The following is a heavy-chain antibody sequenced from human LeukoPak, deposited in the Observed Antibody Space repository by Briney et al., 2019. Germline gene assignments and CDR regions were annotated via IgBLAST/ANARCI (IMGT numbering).Heavy chain of an antibody. V-gene: IGHV3-48*03. Sequence: PGGSLRLSCAAPGFTFSSYEMNWVRQAPGKGLEWVSYIISSGSTIYYADSVKGRFTISRDNAKNSLYLQMNSLRAEDTAVYYCAELGITMIGGVWGKGTTVTISS. D-gene: IGHD3-10*02. CDR3: AELGITMIGGV. J-gene: IGHJ6*04. CDR1: GFTFSSYE. CDR2: IISSGSTI.